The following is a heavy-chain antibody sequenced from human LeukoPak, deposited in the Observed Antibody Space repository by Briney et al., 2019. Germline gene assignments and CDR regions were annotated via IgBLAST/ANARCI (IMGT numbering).Heavy chain of an antibody. J-gene: IGHJ4*02. D-gene: IGHD3-3*01. CDR1: GGSFSGYY. CDR2: INHSGST. Sequence: KPSETLSLTCAVYGGSFSGYYWSWIRQPPGKGLEWIGEINHSGSTNYNPSLKSRVTISVDTSKNQFSLKLSSVTAADTAVYYCARGDDFWSGYFDYWGQGTLVTVSS. V-gene: IGHV4-34*01. CDR3: ARGDDFWSGYFDY.